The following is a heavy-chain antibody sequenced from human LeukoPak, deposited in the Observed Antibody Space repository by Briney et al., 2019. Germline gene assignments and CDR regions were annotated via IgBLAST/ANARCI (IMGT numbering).Heavy chain of an antibody. CDR1: GGSISSSSYY. Sequence: SETLSLTCTVSGGSISSSSYYWGWIRQPPGKGLEWIGSTYYSGSTYYNPSLKSRVTISVDTSKNKFSLKLNSVTAADTAVYYCARPAYRGSYYDAFDIWGQGTMVTVSS. CDR3: ARPAYRGSYYDAFDI. V-gene: IGHV4-39*01. CDR2: TYYSGST. J-gene: IGHJ3*02. D-gene: IGHD1-26*01.